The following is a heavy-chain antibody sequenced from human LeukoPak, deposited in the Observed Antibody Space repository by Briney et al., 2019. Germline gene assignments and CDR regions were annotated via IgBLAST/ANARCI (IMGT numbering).Heavy chain of an antibody. CDR1: GFTFSSYS. Sequence: GGSLRLSCAASGFTFSSYSMNWVRQAPGKGLEWVSSISSSSSYIYYADSVKGRFTISRDNAKNSLYLQMNSLRAEDTAVYYCARRAAAGTGGLDYWGQGTLVTVSS. CDR2: ISSSSSYI. D-gene: IGHD6-13*01. CDR3: ARRAAAGTGGLDY. J-gene: IGHJ4*02. V-gene: IGHV3-21*01.